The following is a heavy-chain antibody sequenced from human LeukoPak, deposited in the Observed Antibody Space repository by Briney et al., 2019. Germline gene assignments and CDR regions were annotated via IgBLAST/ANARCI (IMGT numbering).Heavy chain of an antibody. D-gene: IGHD1-26*01. CDR2: IYHSGST. CDR1: GGSISSSNW. Sequence: SETLSLTCAVSGGSISSSNWWSWVRQPPGKGLEWIGEIYHSGSTNYNPSLKSRVTISADRSKNQFSLKLSSVTAADTAVYYCARYVIVGAIGDAFDIWGQGTMVTVSS. V-gene: IGHV4-4*02. CDR3: ARYVIVGAIGDAFDI. J-gene: IGHJ3*02.